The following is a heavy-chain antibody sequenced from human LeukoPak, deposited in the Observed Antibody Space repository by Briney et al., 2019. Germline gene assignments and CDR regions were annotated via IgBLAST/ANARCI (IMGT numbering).Heavy chain of an antibody. D-gene: IGHD4/OR15-4a*01. Sequence: SETLSLTCTVSGGSVSSGSYYWSWIRQPPGKGLEWIGYIYYSGSTNYNPSLRSRVTISVDTSKNQFSLKLSSVTAADTAVYYCARGLTSSDWYFDLWGRGNLVTVSS. CDR2: IYYSGST. CDR3: ARGLTSSDWYFDL. V-gene: IGHV4-61*01. J-gene: IGHJ2*01. CDR1: GGSVSSGSYY.